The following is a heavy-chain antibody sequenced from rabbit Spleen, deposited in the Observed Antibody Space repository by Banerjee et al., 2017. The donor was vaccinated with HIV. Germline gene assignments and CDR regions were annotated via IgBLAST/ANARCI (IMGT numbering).Heavy chain of an antibody. CDR1: GFSFSSNYY. J-gene: IGHJ4*01. D-gene: IGHD1-1*01. V-gene: IGHV1S45*01. CDR2: IYTGSRVNT. Sequence: EQLEESGGGLVKPEGSLTLTCTGSGFSFSSNYYMCWVRQAPGKGLEWIACIYTGSRVNTQYASWARGRFTISRTSSTTVTLQMTSLTAADTATYFCARDLVGVIGWNFNLWGPGTLVTVS. CDR3: ARDLVGVIGWNFNL.